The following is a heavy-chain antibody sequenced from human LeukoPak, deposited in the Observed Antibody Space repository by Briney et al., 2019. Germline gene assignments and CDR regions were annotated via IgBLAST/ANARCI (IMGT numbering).Heavy chain of an antibody. Sequence: GRSLRLSCAASGFTFSSYAMHWVRQAPGKGLEWVAVISYDGSNKYYADSVKGRFTISRDNSKNTLYLQMNSLRAEDTAVYYCARDQSRGFGESYPGYWGQGTLVTVSS. CDR2: ISYDGSNK. J-gene: IGHJ4*02. D-gene: IGHD3-10*01. CDR1: GFTFSSYA. V-gene: IGHV3-30-3*01. CDR3: ARDQSRGFGESYPGY.